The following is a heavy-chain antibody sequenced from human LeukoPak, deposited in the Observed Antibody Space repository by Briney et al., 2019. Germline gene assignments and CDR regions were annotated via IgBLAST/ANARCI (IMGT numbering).Heavy chain of an antibody. CDR3: ARAGYDVLTGYCGAFDI. CDR2: MYYSGST. Sequence: PSETLSLTCSVSGGSISNYYWTWFRQSPGKGLEWIAYMYYSGSTYYNPSLKGRVSLSVDTSKNQFSLKLSSVTAADTAVYYCARAGYDVLTGYCGAFDIWGQGTMVIVSS. J-gene: IGHJ3*02. CDR1: GGSISNYY. D-gene: IGHD3-9*01. V-gene: IGHV4-59*12.